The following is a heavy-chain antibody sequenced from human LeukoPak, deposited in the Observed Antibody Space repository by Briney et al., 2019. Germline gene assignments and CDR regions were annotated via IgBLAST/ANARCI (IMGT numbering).Heavy chain of an antibody. V-gene: IGHV1-69*04. CDR2: IIPIFGIA. D-gene: IGHD6-19*01. CDR3: ARVSANSSGWDTFYYGMDV. CDR1: GGTFSSYA. J-gene: IGHJ6*02. Sequence: VKVSCKASGGTFSSYAVSWVRQAPGQGLEWMGRIIPIFGIANYAQKFQGRVTITADKSTSTAYMELSSLRSEDTAVYYCARVSANSSGWDTFYYGMDVWGQGTTVTVSS.